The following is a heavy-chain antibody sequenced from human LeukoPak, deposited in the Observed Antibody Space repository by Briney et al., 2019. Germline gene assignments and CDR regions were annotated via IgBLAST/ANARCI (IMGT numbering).Heavy chain of an antibody. J-gene: IGHJ3*02. V-gene: IGHV4-59*01. CDR3: ARGETHSSGWRSYAFDI. CDR2: IYYSGST. D-gene: IGHD6-19*01. CDR1: GGSISSYY. Sequence: SETLSLTCTVSGGSISSYYWSWIRQPPGKGLEWIGYIYYSGSTSYNPSLKSRVTISVDTSKNQFSLKLSSVTAADTAVYYCARGETHSSGWRSYAFDIWGQGTMVTVSS.